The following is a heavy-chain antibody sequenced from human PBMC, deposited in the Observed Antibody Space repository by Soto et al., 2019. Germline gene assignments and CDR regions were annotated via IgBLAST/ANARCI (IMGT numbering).Heavy chain of an antibody. CDR2: ISYDGSNK. CDR3: AKAGQAMLRFRGSEYSAMDV. J-gene: IGHJ6*02. CDR1: GFTFSSYG. V-gene: IGHV3-30*18. D-gene: IGHD3-16*01. Sequence: QVQLVESGGGVVQPGRSLRLSCAASGFTFSSYGMHWVRQAPGKGLEWVAVISYDGSNKYYADSVKGRFTISRDNPKNPLYLQMNSLRAEDTAVYYCAKAGQAMLRFRGSEYSAMDVWGQGTTVTVSS.